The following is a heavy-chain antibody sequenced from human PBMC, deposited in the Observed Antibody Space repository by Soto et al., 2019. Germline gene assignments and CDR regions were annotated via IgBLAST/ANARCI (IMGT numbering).Heavy chain of an antibody. Sequence: EVQLVESGGGLVQPGGSLRLSCAASEFTFNNYWMHWVRQVPGKGLEWVSRINTDGSTTNYADSVMGRFTISRDNAKDSLYLQMNSLRADDTAVYYCVNGDYYVGQGTLVTVSS. CDR2: INTDGSTT. CDR1: EFTFNNYW. J-gene: IGHJ4*02. V-gene: IGHV3-74*01. D-gene: IGHD4-17*01. CDR3: VNGDYY.